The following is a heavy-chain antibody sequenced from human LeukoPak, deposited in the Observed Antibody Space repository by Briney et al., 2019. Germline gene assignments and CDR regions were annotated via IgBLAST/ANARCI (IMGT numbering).Heavy chain of an antibody. Sequence: GGSLRLSCAASGFTFSSYAMTWVRQAPGKGLEWVSVISGSGGSTYYADSVKGRFTISRDNAKNSLYLQMSSLRAEDTAVYYCARDQDAPYCSSTSCYHYWGQGTLVTVSS. J-gene: IGHJ4*02. CDR3: ARDQDAPYCSSTSCYHY. CDR1: GFTFSSYA. V-gene: IGHV3-23*01. D-gene: IGHD2-2*01. CDR2: ISGSGGST.